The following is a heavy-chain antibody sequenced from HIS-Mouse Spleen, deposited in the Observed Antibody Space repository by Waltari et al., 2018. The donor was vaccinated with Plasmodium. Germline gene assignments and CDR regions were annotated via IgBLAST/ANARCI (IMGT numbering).Heavy chain of an antibody. CDR3: ARGLRGHYWYFDL. Sequence: QVQLQQWGAGLLKPSETLSLTCAVYGGSFSGYYWSWIRQPPGKGLEWLGEINHSGSTNYNPPLKSRVTISVDTSKNQFSLKLSSVTAADTAVYYCARGLRGHYWYFDLWGRGTLLTVSS. V-gene: IGHV4-34*01. CDR1: GGSFSGYY. D-gene: IGHD3-10*01. J-gene: IGHJ2*01. CDR2: INHSGST.